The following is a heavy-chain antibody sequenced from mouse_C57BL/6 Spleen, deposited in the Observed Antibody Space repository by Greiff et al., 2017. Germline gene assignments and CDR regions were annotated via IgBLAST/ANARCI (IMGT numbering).Heavy chain of an antibody. CDR3: ARRYYGSSYWYFDV. J-gene: IGHJ1*03. CDR2: IYPGSGNT. CDR1: GYTFTDYY. Sequence: VQLVESGPELVKPGASVKISCKASGYTFTDYYINWVKQRPGQGLEWIGWIYPGSGNTKYHEKFKGKATLTVDTSSSTAYMHLSSLTSEDSAVYFCARRYYGSSYWYFDVWGTGTTVTVSS. V-gene: IGHV1-84*01. D-gene: IGHD1-1*01.